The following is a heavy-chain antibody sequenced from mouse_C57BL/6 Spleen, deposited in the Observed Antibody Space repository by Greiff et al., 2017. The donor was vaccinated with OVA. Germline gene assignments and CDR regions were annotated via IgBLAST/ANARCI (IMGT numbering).Heavy chain of an antibody. CDR3: EREDYDGSSPWFAY. D-gene: IGHD1-1*01. J-gene: IGHJ3*01. CDR2: IRSNSSNYAT. V-gene: IGHV10-3*01. CDR1: GFTFNTYA. Sequence: EVKLQESGGGLVQPKGSLKLSCAASGFTFNTYAMPWVRQAPGKGLEWVARIRSNSSNYATSYAVSVKDSFTIYSDDSQCMLYLQMNNLKTEDTARYYCEREDYDGSSPWFAYWGKGTLVTVSA.